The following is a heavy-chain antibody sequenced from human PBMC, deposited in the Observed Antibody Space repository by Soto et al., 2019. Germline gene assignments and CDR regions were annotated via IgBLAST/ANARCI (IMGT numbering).Heavy chain of an antibody. CDR1: GFTFDDYA. CDR2: ISWNSGSI. Sequence: EVQLVESGGDLVQPGRSLRLSCAASGFTFDDYAMHWVRQAPGKGLEWVSGISWNSGSIGYADSVKGRFTISRDNAKNSLYLQMNSLRAEDTALYYCAKENYGDRGYFDYWGQGTLVTVSS. V-gene: IGHV3-9*01. D-gene: IGHD4-17*01. CDR3: AKENYGDRGYFDY. J-gene: IGHJ4*02.